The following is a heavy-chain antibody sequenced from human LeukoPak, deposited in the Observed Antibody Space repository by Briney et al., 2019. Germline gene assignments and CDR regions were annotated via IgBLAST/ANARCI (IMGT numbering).Heavy chain of an antibody. CDR3: ARHATRSGILTGYYQGVLIY. CDR1: GYSFTSSS. Sequence: GESLKISCKGSGYSFTSSSIGWVRQMPRKGLEWMGIIYPGVSDTRYSPSFQGQVTISSHKSIRTAYLQWSSLKASDTAMYYCARHATRSGILTGYYQGVLIYWGQGTLVTVSS. CDR2: IYPGVSDT. D-gene: IGHD3-9*01. V-gene: IGHV5-51*01. J-gene: IGHJ4*02.